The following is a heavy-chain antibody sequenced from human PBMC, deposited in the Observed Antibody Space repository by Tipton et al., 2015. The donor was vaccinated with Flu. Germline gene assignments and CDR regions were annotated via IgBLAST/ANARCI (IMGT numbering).Heavy chain of an antibody. CDR1: GGSISSGGYY. D-gene: IGHD6-13*01. Sequence: TLSLTCTVSGGSISSGGYYWSWIRQHPGKGLEWIGYIYYSGSTYYNPSLKSRVTISVDTSKNQFSLKLSSVTAADTAVYYCARAPHLIAAAGTGWFDPWGQGTLVTVSS. J-gene: IGHJ5*02. V-gene: IGHV4-31*03. CDR3: ARAPHLIAAAGTGWFDP. CDR2: IYYSGST.